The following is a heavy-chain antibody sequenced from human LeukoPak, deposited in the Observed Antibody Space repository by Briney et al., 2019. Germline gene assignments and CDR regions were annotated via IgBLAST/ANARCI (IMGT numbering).Heavy chain of an antibody. D-gene: IGHD2-2*01. J-gene: IGHJ4*02. V-gene: IGHV3-21*01. Sequence: PGGSLRLSCAASGFTFSSYSMNWVRQAPGKGLEWVSSISSSSSYIYYADSVKGRFTISRDNAKNSLYLQMNSLRAEDTAVYYCAGAPIVVAYYFGYWGQGTLVTVSS. CDR2: ISSSSSYI. CDR3: AGAPIVVAYYFGY. CDR1: GFTFSSYS.